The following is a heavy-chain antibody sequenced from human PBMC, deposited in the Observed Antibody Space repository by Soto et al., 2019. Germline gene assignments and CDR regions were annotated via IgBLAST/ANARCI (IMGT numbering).Heavy chain of an antibody. V-gene: IGHV1-18*01. CDR3: ARDRRFTIFGVVINHDAFDI. D-gene: IGHD3-3*01. J-gene: IGHJ3*02. Sequence: ASVKVSCKASGYTFTSYGISWVRQASGQGLEWMGWISAYNGNTNYAQKLQGRVTMTTDTSTSTAYTELRSLRSDDTAVYYCARDRRFTIFGVVINHDAFDIWGQGTMVTVSS. CDR1: GYTFTSYG. CDR2: ISAYNGNT.